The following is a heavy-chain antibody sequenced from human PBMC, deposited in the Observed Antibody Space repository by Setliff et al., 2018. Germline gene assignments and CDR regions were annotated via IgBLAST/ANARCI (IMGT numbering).Heavy chain of an antibody. D-gene: IGHD6-13*01. CDR1: GYTFTSYG. J-gene: IGHJ3*02. CDR2: ISAYNGNT. Sequence: ASVKVSCKASGYTFTSYGISWVRQAPGQGLEWMGWISAYNGNTNYAQKLQGRVTMTTDTSTSTAYMALRSLRSDDTAVYYCARAPAYSSTPGSYAFDIWGQGTMVTVSS. V-gene: IGHV1-18*01. CDR3: ARAPAYSSTPGSYAFDI.